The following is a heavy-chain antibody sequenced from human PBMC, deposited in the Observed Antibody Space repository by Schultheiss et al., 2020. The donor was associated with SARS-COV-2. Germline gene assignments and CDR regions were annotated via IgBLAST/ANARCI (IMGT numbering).Heavy chain of an antibody. D-gene: IGHD3-3*01. J-gene: IGHJ3*02. CDR1: GFTFSSYG. CDR2: ISGSGGST. CDR3: AKDRGYYDFWSGYPLDAFDI. Sequence: GGSLRLSCAASGFTFSSYGMHWVRQAPGKGLEWVSAISGSGGSTYYADSVKGRFTISRDNSKNTLYLQMNSLRAEDTAVYYCAKDRGYYDFWSGYPLDAFDIWGQGTMVTVSS. V-gene: IGHV3-23*01.